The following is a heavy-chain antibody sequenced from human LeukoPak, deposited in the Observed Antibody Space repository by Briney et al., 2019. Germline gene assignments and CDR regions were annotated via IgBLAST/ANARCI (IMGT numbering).Heavy chain of an antibody. CDR1: GYTFTSYY. D-gene: IGHD1-26*01. V-gene: IGHV1-46*01. CDR2: IDPSGGST. Sequence: ASVKVSCKASGYTFTSYYMHWVRQAPGQGLEWMGIIDPSGGSTSYAQKFQGRVTMTRDTSTSTVYMELSRLRSDDTAVYYCATLGATPDYWGQGTLVTVSS. J-gene: IGHJ4*02. CDR3: ATLGATPDY.